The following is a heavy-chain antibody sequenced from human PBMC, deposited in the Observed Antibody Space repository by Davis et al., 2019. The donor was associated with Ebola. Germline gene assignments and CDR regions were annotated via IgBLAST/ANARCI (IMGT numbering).Heavy chain of an antibody. CDR2: VTSSGGGT. D-gene: IGHD6-19*01. CDR1: GFTFSSYA. V-gene: IGHV3-23*01. CDR3: AKGGSGWPSDYSYGMGV. Sequence: GGSLRLSCAASGFTFSSYAMTWARQVPGKGLEWVSAVTSSGGGTYYADSVKGRFTISRDHSKNTLYLQMNSLRVEDTAVYYCAKGGSGWPSDYSYGMGVWGKGTTVTVSS. J-gene: IGHJ6*04.